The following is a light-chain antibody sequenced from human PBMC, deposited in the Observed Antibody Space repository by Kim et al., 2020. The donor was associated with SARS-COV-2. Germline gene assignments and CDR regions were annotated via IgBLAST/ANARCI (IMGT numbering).Light chain of an antibody. V-gene: IGLV1-44*01. CDR1: NSNIGSNT. Sequence: GQRVTISCSGSNSNIGSNTVNWYQQLPGAAPKVLIYGNNQRPSGVPDRFSGSKSGTSASLAISGLQSEDEADYYCAAWDDSLNGVVFGGGTQLTVL. CDR2: GNN. CDR3: AAWDDSLNGVV. J-gene: IGLJ2*01.